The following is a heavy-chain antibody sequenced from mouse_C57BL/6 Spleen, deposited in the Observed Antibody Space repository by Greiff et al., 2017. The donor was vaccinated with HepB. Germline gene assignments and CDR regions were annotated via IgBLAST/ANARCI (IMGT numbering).Heavy chain of an antibody. Sequence: EVHLVESEGGLVQPGSSMKLSCTASGFTFSDYYMAWVRQVPEKGLEWVANINYDGSSTYYLDSLKSRFIISRDNAKNILYLQMSSLKSEDTATYYCARYYDYDVGAMDDWGQGTSVTVSS. D-gene: IGHD2-4*01. J-gene: IGHJ4*01. V-gene: IGHV5-16*01. CDR1: GFTFSDYY. CDR2: INYDGSST. CDR3: ARYYDYDVGAMDD.